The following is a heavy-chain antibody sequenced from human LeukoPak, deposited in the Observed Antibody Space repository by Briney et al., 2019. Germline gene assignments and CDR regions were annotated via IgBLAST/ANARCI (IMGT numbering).Heavy chain of an antibody. CDR3: ARKSWGSYRYNLDY. CDR1: GFTFSSYW. J-gene: IGHJ4*02. V-gene: IGHV3-7*01. Sequence: GGSLRLSCAASGFTFSSYWMSWVRQAPGKGLELVANIKQDGSEKYYVDSVKGRFTISRDNAKNSLYLQMNSLRAEDTAVYYCARKSWGSYRYNLDYWGQGTLVAVSS. D-gene: IGHD3-16*02. CDR2: IKQDGSEK.